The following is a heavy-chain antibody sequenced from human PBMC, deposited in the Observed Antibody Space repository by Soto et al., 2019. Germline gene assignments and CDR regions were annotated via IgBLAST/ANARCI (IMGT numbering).Heavy chain of an antibody. J-gene: IGHJ2*01. V-gene: IGHV1-3*01. Sequence: QVQLLQSGAEVKKPGASVKVSCKASGYIFTNYAMHWVRQAPGQGLEWMGWINAGNGYTKYSQKSQGRVTITRDTSETTVYMDVTSLRSEDTAVYYCARGAALYVGHWYFDLWGRGTLVTVSS. CDR2: INAGNGYT. CDR3: ARGAALYVGHWYFDL. CDR1: GYIFTNYA. D-gene: IGHD3-10*02.